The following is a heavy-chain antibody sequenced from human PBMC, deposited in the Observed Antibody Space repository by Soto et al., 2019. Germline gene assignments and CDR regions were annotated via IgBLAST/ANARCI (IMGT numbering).Heavy chain of an antibody. D-gene: IGHD3-3*01. CDR3: ASLRSYYDFWSGLGNYYYGVDV. CDR1: GGSFSGYY. J-gene: IGHJ6*04. V-gene: IGHV4-34*01. CDR2: INHSGST. Sequence: SETLSLTCAVYGGSFSGYYWSWIRQPPGKGLEWIGEINHSGSTNYNPSLKSRVTISVDTSKNQFSLKLSSVTAADTAVYYCASLRSYYDFWSGLGNYYYGVDVWGKGTTVTVS.